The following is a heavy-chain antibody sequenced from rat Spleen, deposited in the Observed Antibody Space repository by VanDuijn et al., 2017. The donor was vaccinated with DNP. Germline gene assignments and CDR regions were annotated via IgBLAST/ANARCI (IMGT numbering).Heavy chain of an antibody. CDR2: INKDSSTI. V-gene: IGHV4-2*01. D-gene: IGHD1-11*01. J-gene: IGHJ2*01. CDR3: ARGGRSYFDY. CDR1: GFNFNDYW. Sequence: EVKLVESGGGLVQPGRSLILSCAASGFNFNDYWMGWVRQAPGKGLEWVGKINKDSSTINYTPSLRERFTISRDNAQNSLYLQMNTLGSEDTALYYCARGGRSYFDYWGQGVMVTVSS.